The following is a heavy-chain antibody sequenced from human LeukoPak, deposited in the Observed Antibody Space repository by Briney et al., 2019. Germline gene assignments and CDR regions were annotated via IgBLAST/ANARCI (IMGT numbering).Heavy chain of an antibody. CDR1: GFTFSSYG. Sequence: GGSLRLSCAASGFTFSSYGMHWVRQAPGKGLEWVAVISYDGSNKYYADSVKGRFTISRDNSKNTLYLQMNSLRAEDTGAYYCARGVVAAPPTLDYWGQGTLVTVSS. D-gene: IGHD2-15*01. J-gene: IGHJ4*02. V-gene: IGHV3-30*03. CDR3: ARGVVAAPPTLDY. CDR2: ISYDGSNK.